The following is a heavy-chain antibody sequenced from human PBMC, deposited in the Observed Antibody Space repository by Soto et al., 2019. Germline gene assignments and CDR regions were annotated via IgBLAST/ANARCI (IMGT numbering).Heavy chain of an antibody. V-gene: IGHV3-30*18. CDR1: GFIFSSYG. J-gene: IGHJ6*02. D-gene: IGHD3-10*01. CDR3: AKEGGHGFGYYGMDV. CDR2: ISYDGSNK. Sequence: QVQLVESGGGVVQPGRSMRLSCAASGFIFSSYGMYWVRQAPGKGLEWVAVISYDGSNKYYADSVKGRFTISRDYSENTLYLQMNSLRPEDTAVYYCAKEGGHGFGYYGMDVWGQATTVTVSS.